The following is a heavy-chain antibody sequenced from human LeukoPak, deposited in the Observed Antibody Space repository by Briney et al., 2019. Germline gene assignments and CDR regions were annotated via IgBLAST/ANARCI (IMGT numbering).Heavy chain of an antibody. V-gene: IGHV3-48*03. CDR2: ISSRASAV. CDR3: AKESLRVVPSATFDY. D-gene: IGHD2-2*01. Sequence: GGSLRLSCAASGFTSSSYDMNWVRQAPGRGLEWVSYISSRASAVYYADSVKGRFTISRDNSKNTLYLQMHSLRAEDTAVYYCAKESLRVVPSATFDYWGQGTLVTVSS. J-gene: IGHJ4*02. CDR1: GFTSSSYD.